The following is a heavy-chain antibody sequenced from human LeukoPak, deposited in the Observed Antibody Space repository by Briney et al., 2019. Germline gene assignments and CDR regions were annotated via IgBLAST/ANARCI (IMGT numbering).Heavy chain of an antibody. J-gene: IGHJ5*02. D-gene: IGHD1-1*01. Sequence: ASVTVSCKASGYTFTGYYMHWVRQAPGQGLEWVGWINPNSGGTNYAQKFQGRVTMTRDTSISTAYMELSRLRSDDTAVYYCARGLDNWNDAGEAWGQGTLVTVSS. CDR2: INPNSGGT. CDR1: GYTFTGYY. V-gene: IGHV1-2*02. CDR3: ARGLDNWNDAGEA.